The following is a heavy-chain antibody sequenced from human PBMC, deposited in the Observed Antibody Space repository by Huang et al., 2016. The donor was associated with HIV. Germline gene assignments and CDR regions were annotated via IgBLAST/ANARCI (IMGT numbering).Heavy chain of an antibody. Sequence: EVQLVESGGGLVQPGGSLRLSCAASGFTFSTSWMTWVRQAPGKGLEWVANINQDGREKYYLDSVKGRFTISRDNAKKSLYLRLSSMRAADTAFYYCARDSRNAFDIWGQGTMVTVS. CDR1: GFTFSTSW. CDR2: INQDGREK. V-gene: IGHV3-7*01. CDR3: ARDSRNAFDI. J-gene: IGHJ3*02.